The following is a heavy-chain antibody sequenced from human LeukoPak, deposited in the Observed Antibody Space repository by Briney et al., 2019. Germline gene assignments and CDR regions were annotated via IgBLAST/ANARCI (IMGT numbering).Heavy chain of an antibody. V-gene: IGHV3-23*01. CDR1: GFTFSSYA. D-gene: IGHD5-18*01. CDR2: ISGSGGST. Sequence: GGSLRLSCAAAGFTFSSYAMSWVRQAPGKGLEWVSAISGSGGSTYYADSVEGRFTIFRDNSKNTLYLQMNSLRAEDTAVYYCAKPGYSYGWATWWGQGTLVTVSS. J-gene: IGHJ4*02. CDR3: AKPGYSYGWATW.